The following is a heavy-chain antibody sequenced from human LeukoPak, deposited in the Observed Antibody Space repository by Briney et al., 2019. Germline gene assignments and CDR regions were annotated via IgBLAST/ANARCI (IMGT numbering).Heavy chain of an antibody. Sequence: SGGSLRLSCAASGFTFSSYALSWVRQAPGKGLEWVSAISGSGGITYYADSVKGRFTISRDNPENMLYLQMNSLRVEDTAVYYCAKDQAMVRGVFDYWGQGTLVTVSS. CDR1: GFTFSSYA. D-gene: IGHD3-10*01. V-gene: IGHV3-23*01. CDR3: AKDQAMVRGVFDY. CDR2: ISGSGGIT. J-gene: IGHJ4*02.